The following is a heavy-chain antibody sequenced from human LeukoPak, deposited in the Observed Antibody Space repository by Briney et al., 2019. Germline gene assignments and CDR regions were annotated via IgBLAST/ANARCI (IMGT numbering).Heavy chain of an antibody. D-gene: IGHD3-22*01. CDR1: GFTFSSSA. CDR2: ISYDGSNK. V-gene: IGHV3-30*03. CDR3: ARDVSRDSSGYYPNDPFNI. J-gene: IGHJ3*02. Sequence: PGGSLRLSCAASGFTFSSSAMHWVRQAPDKGLDWVAFISYDGSNKYYADSVKGRFTISRDNSMDTLYLQMNTLTTEDTAMYFCARDVSRDSSGYYPNDPFNIWGQGAMVTVSS.